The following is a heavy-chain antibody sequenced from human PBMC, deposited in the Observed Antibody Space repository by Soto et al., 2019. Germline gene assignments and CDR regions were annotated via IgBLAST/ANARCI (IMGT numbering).Heavy chain of an antibody. CDR1: GYTFTSYG. CDR2: ISAYNGNT. Sequence: VASVKVSCKASGYTFTSYGISWVRQAPGQGLEWMGWISAYNGNTNYAQKLQGRVTMTTDTSTSTAYMELRSLRSDDTAVYYCARGAPPNGSGSYCFVYWGQGTLVTVSS. V-gene: IGHV1-18*01. D-gene: IGHD3-10*01. CDR3: ARGAPPNGSGSYCFVY. J-gene: IGHJ4*02.